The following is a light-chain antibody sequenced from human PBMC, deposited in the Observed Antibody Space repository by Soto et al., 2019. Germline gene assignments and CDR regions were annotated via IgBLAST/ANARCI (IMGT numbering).Light chain of an antibody. J-gene: IGKJ4*01. V-gene: IGKV3-15*01. Sequence: EIVMTQSPATLSVSPGERATLSCRASQSLNGNLAWYQQKPGQGPRLLIYGASTSATGIPARFSGSGSGTEFTLTISSLQSEDFAVYHCQQYNKWPLTFGGGTKVEIK. CDR3: QQYNKWPLT. CDR1: QSLNGN. CDR2: GAS.